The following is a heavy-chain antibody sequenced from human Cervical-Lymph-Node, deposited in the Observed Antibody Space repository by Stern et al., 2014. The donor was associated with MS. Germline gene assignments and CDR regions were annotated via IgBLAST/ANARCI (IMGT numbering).Heavy chain of an antibody. J-gene: IGHJ6*02. CDR2: IIPIFGTA. CDR3: ARDLPGIAVAGTGGMDV. D-gene: IGHD6-19*01. V-gene: IGHV1-69*01. Sequence: QVQLVQSGAEVKKPGSSVKVSCKASGGTFSSYAISWVRQAPGQGLEWMGGIIPIFGTANYAQKFQGRVTITADDSTSTAYMELSSLRSEDTAVYYCARDLPGIAVAGTGGMDVWGQGTTVTVSS. CDR1: GGTFSSYA.